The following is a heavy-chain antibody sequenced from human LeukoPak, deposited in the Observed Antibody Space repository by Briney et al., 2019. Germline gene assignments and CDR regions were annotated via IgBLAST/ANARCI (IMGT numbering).Heavy chain of an antibody. Sequence: PGGSLRLSCVASGFNFNSYPMHWVRQAPGKGLEWVGLISFDGSDNSYADSVEGRFTISRDNSKNTLYLQMNSLSAEDTAVYYCARVLGFGSPPAYWGQGTQVFVSS. J-gene: IGHJ4*02. D-gene: IGHD3-10*01. CDR1: GFNFNSYP. V-gene: IGHV3-30*04. CDR2: ISFDGSDN. CDR3: ARVLGFGSPPAY.